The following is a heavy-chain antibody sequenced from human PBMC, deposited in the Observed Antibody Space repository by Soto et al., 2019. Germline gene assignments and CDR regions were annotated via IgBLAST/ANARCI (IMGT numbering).Heavy chain of an antibody. Sequence: SETLSLTCAVYGGSFSGYYWSWIRQPPGKGLEWIGEINHSGSTNYNPSLKSRVTISVDTSKYQFSLKLSSVTAADTAVYYCARGAAAGRRGWFDPWGQGTLVTVSS. D-gene: IGHD6-13*01. CDR1: GGSFSGYY. CDR3: ARGAAAGRRGWFDP. CDR2: INHSGST. J-gene: IGHJ5*02. V-gene: IGHV4-34*01.